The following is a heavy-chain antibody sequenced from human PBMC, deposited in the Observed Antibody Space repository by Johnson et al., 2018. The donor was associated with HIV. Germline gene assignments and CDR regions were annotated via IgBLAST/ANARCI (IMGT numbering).Heavy chain of an antibody. V-gene: IGHV3-9*01. J-gene: IGHJ3*02. CDR3: RVVGDAFDI. Sequence: VQLVESGGGLVQPGRSLRLSCAASGFTFDDYAMHWVRQAPGKGLEWVSGISWNSGSIGYADSVKGRFTISRDNSKNTLYLQMNSLRVEDTAVYYVRVVGDAFDIWGQGTMVTVSS. D-gene: IGHD2-15*01. CDR1: GFTFDDYA. CDR2: ISWNSGSI.